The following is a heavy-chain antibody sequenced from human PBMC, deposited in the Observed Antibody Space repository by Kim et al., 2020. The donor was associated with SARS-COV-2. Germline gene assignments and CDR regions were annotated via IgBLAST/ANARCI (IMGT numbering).Heavy chain of an antibody. Sequence: SRVTISVDTSKNQFSLKLSSVTAADTAVYYCARDEGGYSYARGSYYGMDVWGQGTTVTVSS. J-gene: IGHJ6*02. CDR3: ARDEGGYSYARGSYYGMDV. V-gene: IGHV4-39*07. D-gene: IGHD5-18*01.